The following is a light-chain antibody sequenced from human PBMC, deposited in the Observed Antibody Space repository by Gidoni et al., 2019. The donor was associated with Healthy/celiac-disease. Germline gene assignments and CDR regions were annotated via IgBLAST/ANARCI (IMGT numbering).Light chain of an antibody. CDR2: KVS. CDR3: MQGTHWPWT. J-gene: IGKJ1*01. Sequence: DVVMTQSPLSLPVTLGQPASISCRSSQSLVYSDGHTYLNWFQQRPGQSPRRLIHKVSNRDSGVPDRFSGSGSGTDFTLKISRVEAGDVGVYYCMQGTHWPWTFGQGTKVEIK. CDR1: QSLVYSDGHTY. V-gene: IGKV2-30*01.